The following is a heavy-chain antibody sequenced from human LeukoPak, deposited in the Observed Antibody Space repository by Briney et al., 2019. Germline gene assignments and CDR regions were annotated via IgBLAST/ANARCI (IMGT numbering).Heavy chain of an antibody. CDR2: IIPIFGTA. J-gene: IGHJ4*02. D-gene: IGHD6-13*01. Sequence: GASVKVSCKASGGTFSSYAISWVRQAPGQGLEWMGRIIPIFGTANHAQKFQGRVTITADESTSTAYMELSSLRSEDTAVYYCARVGAAAGPFDYWGQGTLVTVSS. CDR3: ARVGAAAGPFDY. CDR1: GGTFSSYA. V-gene: IGHV1-69*13.